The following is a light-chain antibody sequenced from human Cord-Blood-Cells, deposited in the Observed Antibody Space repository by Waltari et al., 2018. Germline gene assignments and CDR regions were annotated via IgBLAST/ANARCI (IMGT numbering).Light chain of an antibody. CDR1: QRIMSW. CDR3: KQYNSYLFT. V-gene: IGKV1-5*01. J-gene: IGKJ3*01. CDR2: DAS. Sequence: RARQRIMSWLAWNQQEPVNSRTLLNYDASSLESGVSSRVGGSGSGKEFTVTISSLQPDDFATYYCKQYNSYLFTFGPGTKVDMK.